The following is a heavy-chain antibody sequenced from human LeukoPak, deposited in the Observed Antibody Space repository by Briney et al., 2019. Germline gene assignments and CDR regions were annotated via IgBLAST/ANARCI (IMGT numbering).Heavy chain of an antibody. CDR2: ISGSGGST. V-gene: IGHV3-23*01. CDR1: GFTFSSYA. CDR3: AKDLQYYYDSSGYSFFDY. J-gene: IGHJ4*02. Sequence: TGGSLRLSCAASGFTFSSYAMSWVRQAPGKGLEWVSAISGSGGSTYYADSVKGRFTISRDNSKNTLYLQMNSLRAEDTAVYYCAKDLQYYYDSSGYSFFDYWGQGTLVTVSS. D-gene: IGHD3-22*01.